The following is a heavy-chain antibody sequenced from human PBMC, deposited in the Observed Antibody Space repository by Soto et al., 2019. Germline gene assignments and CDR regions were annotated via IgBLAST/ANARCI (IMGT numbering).Heavy chain of an antibody. CDR3: AKDIPYYYYGMDV. V-gene: IGHV3-30*18. J-gene: IGHJ6*02. CDR2: ISYDGTKK. Sequence: PGGSLRLSCAASGFTFSGYGMHWVRQAPGKGLEWVAVISYDGTKKYYADSMKGRFTISRDDSKNTLYLQMNSLRPEDTAVYYCAKDIPYYYYGMDVWGQGTTVTVSS. CDR1: GFTFSGYG.